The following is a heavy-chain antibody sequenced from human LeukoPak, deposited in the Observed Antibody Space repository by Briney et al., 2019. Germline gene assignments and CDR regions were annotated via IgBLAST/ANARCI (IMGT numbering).Heavy chain of an antibody. Sequence: SETLSLTCTVSGGPISSYYWSWIRQPPGKGLEWIGYIYYSGATKYNPSLNIRVTILVDTSKNQFSLKLSSVTAADTAVYYCARHGYCSGGTCWVNWGQGTLVTVSS. D-gene: IGHD2-15*01. CDR3: ARHGYCSGGTCWVN. CDR1: GGPISSYY. CDR2: IYYSGAT. V-gene: IGHV4-59*08. J-gene: IGHJ4*02.